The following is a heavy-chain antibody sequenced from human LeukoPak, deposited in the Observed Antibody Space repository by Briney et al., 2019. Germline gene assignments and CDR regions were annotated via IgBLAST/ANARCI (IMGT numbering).Heavy chain of an antibody. V-gene: IGHV3-43*02. CDR3: ARDHPTAMVTDY. D-gene: IGHD5-18*01. Sequence: SGGSLRLSCAASGFTFDDYAMHWIRQAPGKGLEWVSLISGDGGSTYYADSVKGRFTISRDNAKNSLYLQMNSLRAEDTAVYYSARDHPTAMVTDYWGQGTLVTVSS. CDR1: GFTFDDYA. J-gene: IGHJ4*02. CDR2: ISGDGGST.